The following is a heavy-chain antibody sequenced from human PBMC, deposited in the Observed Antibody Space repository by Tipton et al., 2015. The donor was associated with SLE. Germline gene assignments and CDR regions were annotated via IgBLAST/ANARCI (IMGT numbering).Heavy chain of an antibody. V-gene: IGHV4-39*01. CDR3: ARRWYSSSWAFDY. D-gene: IGHD6-13*01. Sequence: TLSLTCTVSGGSISSSSYYWGWIRQPPGKGLEWIGEINHSGSTNYNPSLKSRVTISVDTSKNQFSLKLSSVTAADTAVYYCARRWYSSSWAFDYWGQGTLVTVSS. CDR2: INHSGST. CDR1: GGSISSSSYY. J-gene: IGHJ4*02.